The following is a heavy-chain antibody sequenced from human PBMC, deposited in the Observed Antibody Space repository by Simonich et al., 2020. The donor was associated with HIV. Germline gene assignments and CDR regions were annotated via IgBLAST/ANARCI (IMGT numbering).Heavy chain of an antibody. D-gene: IGHD3-9*01. CDR3: ARGDYYNIFTAYAFDI. CDR1: GGSFSGYY. V-gene: IGHV4-34*01. Sequence: QVQLQQWGAGLLKPSETLSFTCAVYGGSFSGYYWSWIRQPPGKGLERIGEINHSESTNYNPSLNSRVTVSVDTSKNQFSLKLSSVTAADTALYYCARGDYYNIFTAYAFDIWGQGTMVTVSS. J-gene: IGHJ3*02. CDR2: INHSEST.